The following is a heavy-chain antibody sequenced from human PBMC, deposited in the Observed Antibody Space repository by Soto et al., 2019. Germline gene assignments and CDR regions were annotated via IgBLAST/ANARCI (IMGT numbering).Heavy chain of an antibody. CDR2: IIPIFGTA. J-gene: IGHJ6*02. Sequence: SVKVSCKASGCTFSSYAISWVRQAPGQGLEWMGGIIPIFGTANYAQKFQGRVTITADESTSTAYMELSSLRSEDTAVYYCATLMTTPSYYYGMDVWGQGTTVTVS. CDR1: GCTFSSYA. D-gene: IGHD4-17*01. V-gene: IGHV1-69*13. CDR3: ATLMTTPSYYYGMDV.